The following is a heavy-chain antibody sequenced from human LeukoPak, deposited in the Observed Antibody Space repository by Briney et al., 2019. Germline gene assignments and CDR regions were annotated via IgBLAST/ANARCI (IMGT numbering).Heavy chain of an antibody. CDR3: ARAYLNEDYFDY. CDR2: ISGSGGST. V-gene: IGHV3-23*01. D-gene: IGHD1-1*01. CDR1: GFTFSSYA. Sequence: GGSLRLSCAASGFTFSSYAMSWVRQAPGKGLEWVSAISGSGGSTYYADSVKGRFTISRDNSKNTLYLQMNSLRAEDTAVYYCARAYLNEDYFDYWGQGTLVTVSS. J-gene: IGHJ4*02.